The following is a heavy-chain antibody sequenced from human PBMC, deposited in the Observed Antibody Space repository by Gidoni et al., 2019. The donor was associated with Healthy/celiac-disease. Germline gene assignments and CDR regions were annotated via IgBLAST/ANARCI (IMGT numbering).Heavy chain of an antibody. D-gene: IGHD3-9*01. CDR3: ASPKKVDFDWLLYKY. Sequence: DVQLVESGGCLVQPGGSLRLSCAASGFTFSSYAMSWVRQAPGKGLEWVSAISGSGGSTYYADSVKGRFTISRDNSKNTLYLQMNSLRAEDTAVYYCASPKKVDFDWLLYKYWGQGTLVTVSS. J-gene: IGHJ4*02. CDR1: GFTFSSYA. CDR2: ISGSGGST. V-gene: IGHV3-23*04.